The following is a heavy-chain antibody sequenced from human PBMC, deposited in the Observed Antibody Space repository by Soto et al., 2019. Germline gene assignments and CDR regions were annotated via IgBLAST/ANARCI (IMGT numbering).Heavy chain of an antibody. CDR2: IHGGGST. D-gene: IGHD6-13*01. V-gene: IGHV4-31*03. CDR1: DGSLSSGGYY. Sequence: SETLSLTCSVSDGSLSSGGYYWSWIRQPPGKGLEWIGFIHGGGSTLYSPSLKSRLSISIETSERQFSLKLSSVTAADTAVYYCVRGKDKDDSSFWFYWGQGTPVTVPS. J-gene: IGHJ4*01. CDR3: VRGKDKDDSSFWFY.